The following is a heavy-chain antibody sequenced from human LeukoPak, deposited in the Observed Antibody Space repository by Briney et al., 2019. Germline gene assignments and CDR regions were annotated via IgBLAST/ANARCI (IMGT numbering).Heavy chain of an antibody. D-gene: IGHD1-1*01. CDR2: ISGSGGST. CDR1: GFTYSSYA. CDR3: AKAETMTQRGYFDY. Sequence: GGSLRLSGAASGFTYSSYAMSWVRQAPGKGLEWVSAISGSGGSTYYADSVKGRFTISRDNSKNTLYLQMNSLRAEDTAVYYCAKAETMTQRGYFDYWGQGTLVTVSS. J-gene: IGHJ4*02. V-gene: IGHV3-23*01.